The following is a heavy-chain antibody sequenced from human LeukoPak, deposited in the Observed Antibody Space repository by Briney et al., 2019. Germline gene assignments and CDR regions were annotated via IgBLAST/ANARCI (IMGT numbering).Heavy chain of an antibody. CDR2: IYSGGST. V-gene: IGHV3-53*01. CDR1: GFTVSSNY. Sequence: GGSLRLSCAAPGFTVSSNYMSWVRQAPGKGLEWVSVIYSGGSTYYADSVKGRFTISRDNSKNTLYLQMNSLRAEDTAVYYCARGGSRMIFDYWGQGTLVTVSS. CDR3: ARGGSRMIFDY. J-gene: IGHJ4*02. D-gene: IGHD2-15*01.